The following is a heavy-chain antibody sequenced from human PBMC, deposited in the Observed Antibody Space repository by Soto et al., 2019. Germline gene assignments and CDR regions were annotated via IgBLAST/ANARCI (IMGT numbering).Heavy chain of an antibody. CDR3: ARVEVAMTTVVYNWFET. V-gene: IGHV4-30-2*01. J-gene: IGHJ5*02. CDR2: IYYGGST. Sequence: PSETLSLTCAVSGGSISSGDFSWNWIRQPPGKGLEYIGYIYYGGSTYYSPSLQSRVTMSVDRSRNQFSLKLNSVTAADTAVYFCARVEVAMTTVVYNWFETWGKGTLVTVSS. CDR1: GGSISSGDFS. D-gene: IGHD4-4*01.